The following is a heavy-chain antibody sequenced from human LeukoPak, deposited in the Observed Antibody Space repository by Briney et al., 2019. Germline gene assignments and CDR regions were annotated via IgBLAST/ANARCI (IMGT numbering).Heavy chain of an antibody. CDR1: GSTLKPYG. Sequence: GGSLRLSCEASGSTLKPYGMHWARQAPGKGLEWVAVISYDGSFVNYADSVEGRFSIYRDNSKNTLYLQMNSLRDEDTAVYYCAKDFTPWAGLPRGSLDSWGQGTLVTVSS. CDR2: ISYDGSFV. CDR3: AKDFTPWAGLPRGSLDS. D-gene: IGHD1-14*01. V-gene: IGHV3-30*18. J-gene: IGHJ4*02.